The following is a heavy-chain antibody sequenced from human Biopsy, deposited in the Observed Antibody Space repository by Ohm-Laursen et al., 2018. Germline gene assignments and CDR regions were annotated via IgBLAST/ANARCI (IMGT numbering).Heavy chain of an antibody. CDR3: ARGSNDFGGLYFPR. CDR1: GGSFTGHY. D-gene: IGHD4-23*01. J-gene: IGHJ4*02. Sequence: TLSLTCPVSGGSFTGHYWSWIRQPPGEGLEWIGHISYTGYTGYNASLKSRVTISVDTSRNHFSLRLSSLTAADTAVYYCARGSNDFGGLYFPRWGQGTLLTVSS. V-gene: IGHV4-59*11. CDR2: ISYTGYT.